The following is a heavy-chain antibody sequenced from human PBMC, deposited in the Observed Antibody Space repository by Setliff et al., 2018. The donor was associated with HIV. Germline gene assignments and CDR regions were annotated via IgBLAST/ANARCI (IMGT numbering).Heavy chain of an antibody. CDR2: IIPIFGTA. V-gene: IGHV1-69*05. D-gene: IGHD1-1*01. J-gene: IGHJ4*02. CDR3: TRARWNDVSPLYYSDF. CDR1: GGTFSSYA. Sequence: GASVKVSCKASGGTFSSYAISWVRQAPGQGLEWMGGIIPIFGTANYAQKFQGRVTITTDESTSTAYLQISGLKAEDTAVYYCTRARWNDVSPLYYSDFWGQGTLVTVSS.